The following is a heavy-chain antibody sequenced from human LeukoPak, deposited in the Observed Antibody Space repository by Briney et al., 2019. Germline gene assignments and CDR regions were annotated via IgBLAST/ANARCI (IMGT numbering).Heavy chain of an antibody. D-gene: IGHD5-12*01. J-gene: IGHJ4*02. Sequence: SETLSLTCTFSGCSISSYYWSWLRQPPGKGLEGIGVIYYCGSTTYNLSLKSRVTISVGKFSNQFPLMLRSVTAADDAVYYCGGGTKKGNTGYDWNYWGQGSWSPSPQ. CDR3: GGGTKKGNTGYDWNY. V-gene: IGHV4-59*01. CDR2: IYYCGST. CDR1: GCSISSYY.